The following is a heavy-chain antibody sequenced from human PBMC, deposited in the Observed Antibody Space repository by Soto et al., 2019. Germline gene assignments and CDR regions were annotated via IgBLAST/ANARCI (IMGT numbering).Heavy chain of an antibody. CDR1: GYIFTTYG. Sequence: QVQLVQSGAEVKKPGASVKVSCKASGYIFTTYGMSWVRQAPGQGLEWMGWISAYNGNTKYAQKFQGRVTMTTDTSTSTAYMELRSLRSDDTAVYYCARERCSSTSCYKGPFYYYGLDVWSQGTTVTVSS. CDR3: ARERCSSTSCYKGPFYYYGLDV. J-gene: IGHJ6*02. CDR2: ISAYNGNT. D-gene: IGHD2-2*02. V-gene: IGHV1-18*01.